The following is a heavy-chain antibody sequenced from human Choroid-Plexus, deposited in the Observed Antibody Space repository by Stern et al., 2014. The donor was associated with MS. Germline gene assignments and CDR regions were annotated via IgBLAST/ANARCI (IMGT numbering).Heavy chain of an antibody. CDR1: GFTFGSCA. CDR3: AKDRQYLTYFFDH. V-gene: IGHV3-30*18. D-gene: IGHD2/OR15-2a*01. Sequence: QVQLVQSGGGVVQPGRPLRLSCVASGFTFGSCAMHWVRQAPGKGLEWGAGVSYDGSNKYYADSVKGRFTISRDNSQNTLYMQMSSLRPEDTAVYYCAKDRQYLTYFFDHWGQGSLGTVSS. J-gene: IGHJ5*02. CDR2: VSYDGSNK.